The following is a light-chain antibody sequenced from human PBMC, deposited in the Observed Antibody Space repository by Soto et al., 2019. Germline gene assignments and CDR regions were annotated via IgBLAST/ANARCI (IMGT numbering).Light chain of an antibody. CDR3: QQYTNWPRT. Sequence: EIVLTQSPATLSLSPGERATLSCRAGQSVSSYLAWYQQKPGQAPRLLIYDASNRATGIPARFSGSGSGTDFTLTISSLEPEDFAVYYCQQYTNWPRTFGQGTKVDI. CDR2: DAS. CDR1: QSVSSY. J-gene: IGKJ1*01. V-gene: IGKV3-11*01.